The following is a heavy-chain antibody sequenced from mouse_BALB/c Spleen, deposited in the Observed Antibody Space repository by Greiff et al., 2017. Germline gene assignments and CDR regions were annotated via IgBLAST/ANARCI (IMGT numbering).Heavy chain of an antibody. V-gene: IGHV1S29*02. Sequence: EVQLQQSGPELVKPGASVKISCKASGYTFTDYNMHWVKQSHGKSLEWIGYIYPYNGGTGYNQKFKSKATLTVDNSSSTAYMGLRSLTSEDSAVYYCARDITRGDYWGQGTTLTVSS. CDR1: GYTFTDYN. CDR2: IYPYNGGT. D-gene: IGHD1-2*01. CDR3: ARDITRGDY. J-gene: IGHJ2*01.